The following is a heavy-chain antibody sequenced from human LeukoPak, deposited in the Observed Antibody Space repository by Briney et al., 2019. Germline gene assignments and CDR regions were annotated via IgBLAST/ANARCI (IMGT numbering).Heavy chain of an antibody. CDR1: GGSISSGGYS. CDR2: IYHSGST. D-gene: IGHD3-10*01. V-gene: IGHV4-30-2*01. Sequence: PSETLSLTCAVSGGSISSGGYSWSWIRQPPGKGLEWIGYIYHSGSTYYNPSLKSRVTISVDRSKNQFSLKLSSVTAADTAVYYCAREPFRGVIGPRWGQGTLVTVSS. J-gene: IGHJ4*02. CDR3: AREPFRGVIGPR.